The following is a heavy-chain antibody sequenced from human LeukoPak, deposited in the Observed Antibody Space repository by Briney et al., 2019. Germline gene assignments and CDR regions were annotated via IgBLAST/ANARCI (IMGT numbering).Heavy chain of an antibody. J-gene: IGHJ3*02. V-gene: IGHV1-18*01. CDR2: ISAYNGNT. CDR3: ARISDYTEAHAFDI. CDR1: GYTFTSYG. Sequence: GASVKVSCKASGYTFTSYGISWVRQAPGQGLEWMGWISAYNGNTNYAQKLQGRVTMTTDTSTSTAYMELRSLRSDDTAVYYCARISDYTEAHAFDIWGQGTMVTVSS. D-gene: IGHD2-2*02.